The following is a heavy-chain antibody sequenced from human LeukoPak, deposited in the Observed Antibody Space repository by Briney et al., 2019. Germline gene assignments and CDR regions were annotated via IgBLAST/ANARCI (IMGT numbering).Heavy chain of an antibody. CDR3: ARDYDSSGYYYVLDY. J-gene: IGHJ4*02. D-gene: IGHD3-22*01. CDR1: GFTFSSYA. CDR2: MSYDGGNK. V-gene: IGHV3-30*01. Sequence: GGSLRLSCAASGFTFSSYAMHWVRQAPGKGLEWVALMSYDGGNKYYADSVEGRFTISRDNSKNTLYLQMNSLRAEDTAVYYCARDYDSSGYYYVLDYWGQGTLVTVSS.